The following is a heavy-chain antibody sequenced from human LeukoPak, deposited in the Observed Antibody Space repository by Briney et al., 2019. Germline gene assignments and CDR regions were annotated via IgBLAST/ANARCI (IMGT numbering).Heavy chain of an antibody. CDR1: GFIFSSFS. CDR2: ISGGSNTI. Sequence: GGSLRLSCAASGFIFSSFSMNWVRQAPGKGLEWVSYISGGSNTIYYADSVKGRFTISRDNARNSLYLQMNNLRDEDTAVYYCARRGPGGNSPPNYFDYWGQGTLLTVSS. D-gene: IGHD4-23*01. J-gene: IGHJ4*02. CDR3: ARRGPGGNSPPNYFDY. V-gene: IGHV3-48*02.